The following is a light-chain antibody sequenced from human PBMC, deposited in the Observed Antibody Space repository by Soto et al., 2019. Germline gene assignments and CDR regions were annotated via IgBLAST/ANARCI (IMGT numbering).Light chain of an antibody. CDR1: QSVGSY. Sequence: EIVLTQSPATLSLSPGEGATLSCRASQSVGSYLAWYQQKPGQAPRLLIYGASSRATGIPDRFSGSGSGTDFTLTISSLEPEDFAVYYCQQRGTFGGGTKVDIK. CDR2: GAS. V-gene: IGKV3-11*01. CDR3: QQRGT. J-gene: IGKJ4*01.